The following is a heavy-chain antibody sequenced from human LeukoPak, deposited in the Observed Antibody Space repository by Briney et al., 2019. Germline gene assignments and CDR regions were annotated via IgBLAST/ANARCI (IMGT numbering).Heavy chain of an antibody. D-gene: IGHD3-9*01. J-gene: IGHJ4*02. Sequence: PGGSLRLSCAASGFTFSSYAMSWVRQAPGKGLEWVSAISGSGGSTYYADSVKGRFTISRDNSKNTLYLQMNSLRAEDTAVYYCAKTRGRFDWLPKDVTDADTYFDYWGQGTLVTVSS. V-gene: IGHV3-23*01. CDR3: AKTRGRFDWLPKDVTDADTYFDY. CDR2: ISGSGGST. CDR1: GFTFSSYA.